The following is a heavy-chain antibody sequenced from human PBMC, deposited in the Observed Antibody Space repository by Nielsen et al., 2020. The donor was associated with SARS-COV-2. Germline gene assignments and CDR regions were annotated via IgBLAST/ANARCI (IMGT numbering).Heavy chain of an antibody. CDR1: GFTFSSYS. V-gene: IGHV3-21*01. J-gene: IGHJ4*02. CDR2: ISSSSSYI. D-gene: IGHD1-14*01. CDR3: ARDKPRVGKDY. Sequence: GESLKISCAASGFTFSSYSMNWVRQAPGKGLEWVSSISSSSSYIYYADSVKGRFTISRDNAKNSLYLQMNSLRAEDTAVYYCARDKPRVGKDYWGQGTLVTVSS.